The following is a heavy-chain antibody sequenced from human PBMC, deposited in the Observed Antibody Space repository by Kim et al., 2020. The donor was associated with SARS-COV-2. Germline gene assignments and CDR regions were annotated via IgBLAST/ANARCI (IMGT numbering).Heavy chain of an antibody. D-gene: IGHD3-9*01. Sequence: GGSLRLSCAASRFIFSKYCMHWVRQAPGKGLVWYSRINPVLRSTGFQHSGNGRFTLSRDHHKNTLSLQMNRLRCENTSQHCCVSNSDIKDICYCLDVLV. V-gene: IGHV3-74*01. J-gene: IGHJ6*02. CDR2: INPVLRST. CDR1: RFIFSKYC. CDR3: VSNSDIKDICYCLDV.